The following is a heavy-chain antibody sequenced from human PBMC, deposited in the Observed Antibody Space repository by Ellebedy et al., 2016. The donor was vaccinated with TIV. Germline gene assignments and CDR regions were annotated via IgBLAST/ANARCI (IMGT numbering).Heavy chain of an antibody. CDR1: GFIFHNYG. V-gene: IGHV3-69-1*01. CDR2: IGNAATI. CDR3: ASEVGGSGLFDY. D-gene: IGHD1-26*01. Sequence: GESLKISCAASGFIFHNYGVNWVRQAPGKGLECVSYIGNAATIHYADSHYADFVKGRFTISRANAKNSLYLQMNSLRTEDTAVYYCASEVGGSGLFDYWGQGTLVTVSS. J-gene: IGHJ4*02.